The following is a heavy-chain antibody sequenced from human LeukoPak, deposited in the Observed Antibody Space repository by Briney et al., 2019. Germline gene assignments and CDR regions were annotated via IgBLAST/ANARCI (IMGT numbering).Heavy chain of an antibody. J-gene: IGHJ4*02. CDR3: AKGEMAWFDY. CDR1: GFTVSSNY. D-gene: IGHD5-24*01. V-gene: IGHV3-23*01. CDR2: ISGSGGST. Sequence: GGSLRLSCAASGFTVSSNYMSWVRQAPGKGLEWVSGISGSGGSTYYADSVRGRFTISRDNSKNTLYLQMNSLRAEDTAVYYCAKGEMAWFDYWGQGTLVTVSS.